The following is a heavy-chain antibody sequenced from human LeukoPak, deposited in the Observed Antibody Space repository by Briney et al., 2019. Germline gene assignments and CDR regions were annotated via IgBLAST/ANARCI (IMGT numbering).Heavy chain of an antibody. Sequence: GASVKVSCKASGGTFSSYVISWVRQAPGQGLEWMGRIIPILGIANYAQKFQGRVTITADKSTSTAYMELSSRRSEDTAVYYCARDSGCSGGSCYSESDGDAFDIWGQGTMVTVSS. CDR3: ARDSGCSGGSCYSESDGDAFDI. D-gene: IGHD2-15*01. J-gene: IGHJ3*02. CDR2: IIPILGIA. V-gene: IGHV1-69*04. CDR1: GGTFSSYV.